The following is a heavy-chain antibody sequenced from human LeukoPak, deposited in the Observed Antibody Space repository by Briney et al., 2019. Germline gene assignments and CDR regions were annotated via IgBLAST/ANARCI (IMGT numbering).Heavy chain of an antibody. CDR1: RGSISSGGYY. CDR3: AREYYDSSGYYLPFDAFDI. CDR2: IYYSGST. J-gene: IGHJ3*02. Sequence: PSETLSLTCTVSRGSISSGGYYWSWIRQHPGKGLEWIGYIYYSGSTYYNPSLKSRVTISVDTSKNQFSLKLSSVTAADTAVYYCAREYYDSSGYYLPFDAFDIWGQGTMVTVSS. V-gene: IGHV4-31*03. D-gene: IGHD3-22*01.